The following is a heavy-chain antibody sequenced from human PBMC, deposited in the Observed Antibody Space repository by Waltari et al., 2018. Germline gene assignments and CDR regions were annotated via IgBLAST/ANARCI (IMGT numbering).Heavy chain of an antibody. J-gene: IGHJ6*03. CDR3: AKDDDYGDYGHMDV. CDR2: IWYDGSNK. CDR1: GFPFSSCG. V-gene: IGHV3-30*18. D-gene: IGHD4-17*01. Sequence: QVQLVESGGGVVQPGRSLRLSCAASGFPFSSCGLPRGRQAPGKGLEWVAVIWYDGSNKYYADSVKGRFTISRDNSKNTLYLQMNSLRAEDTAMYYCAKDDDYGDYGHMDVWGKGTTVTVSS.